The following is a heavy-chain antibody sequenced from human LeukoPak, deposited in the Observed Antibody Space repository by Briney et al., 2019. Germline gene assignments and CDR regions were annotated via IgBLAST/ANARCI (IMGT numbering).Heavy chain of an antibody. Sequence: SETLSLTCAVYGGSLSGYYWSWIRQPPGKGLEWIGEINHSGSTNYNPSLKSRVTISVDTSKNQFSLKLSSVTAADTAVYYCARDHYYDSSGYDYWGQGTLVTVSS. CDR1: GGSLSGYY. D-gene: IGHD3-22*01. CDR3: ARDHYYDSSGYDY. CDR2: INHSGST. V-gene: IGHV4-34*01. J-gene: IGHJ4*02.